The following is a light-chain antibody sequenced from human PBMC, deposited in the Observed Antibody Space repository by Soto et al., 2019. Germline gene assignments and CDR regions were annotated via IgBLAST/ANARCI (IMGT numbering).Light chain of an antibody. J-gene: IGKJ5*01. V-gene: IGKV1-39*01. CDR3: QQSYSTPFT. Sequence: DIHLTQSPSSLSASVVDRVTITCLASQSISSYLNWYQQKPGKAPKLLIYAASSLQSGVPSRFSGSGSGTDFTLTISSLQPEDFATYYCQQSYSTPFTFGQGTRLEIK. CDR2: AAS. CDR1: QSISSY.